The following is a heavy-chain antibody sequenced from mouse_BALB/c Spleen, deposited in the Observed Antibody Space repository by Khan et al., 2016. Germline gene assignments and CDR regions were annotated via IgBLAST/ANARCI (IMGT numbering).Heavy chain of an antibody. CDR3: ATYGNYDGFAY. D-gene: IGHD2-1*01. Sequence: EVQLQESGPGLVKPSQSLSLTCSVTGYSITSGYYWNWIRQFPGNKLEWMGYISYDGSNNYNTSLKNRISITRDTSKNKFFLKLNSGTTDDTATYYCATYGNYDGFAYWGQGTLVTVSA. CDR1: GYSITSGYY. V-gene: IGHV3-6*02. J-gene: IGHJ3*01. CDR2: ISYDGSN.